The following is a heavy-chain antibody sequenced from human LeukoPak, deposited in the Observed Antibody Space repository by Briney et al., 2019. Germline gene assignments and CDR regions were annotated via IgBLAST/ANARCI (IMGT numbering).Heavy chain of an antibody. D-gene: IGHD2-21*01. CDR1: GFIFNKAW. CDR2: IKSNNDGGTT. CDR3: TPVMVEDRGF. J-gene: IGHJ4*02. V-gene: IGHV3-15*01. Sequence: PGGSLRPSCAASGFIFNKAWMNWVRQAPGKGPEWVGRIKSNNDGGTTDYASPVEGRFIIPRDDSKNTIYLQMNRLIIDDTAIYYCTPVMVEDRGFWGQGTLVTVSS.